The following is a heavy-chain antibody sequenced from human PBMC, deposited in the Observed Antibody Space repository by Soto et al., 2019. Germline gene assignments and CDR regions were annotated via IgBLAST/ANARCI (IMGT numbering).Heavy chain of an antibody. D-gene: IGHD1-1*01. CDR2: INHSGST. CDR1: GGSFSTYY. CDR3: ARGATGTRDFDF. Sequence: SETLSLTCAVYGGSFSTYYWSWIRQPPGKGLEWIGEINHSGSTNYNPSLKSRVTISGDTSKNQLSLKVSSVTAADTAVYYCARGATGTRDFDFWGQGTLVTVSS. J-gene: IGHJ4*02. V-gene: IGHV4-34*01.